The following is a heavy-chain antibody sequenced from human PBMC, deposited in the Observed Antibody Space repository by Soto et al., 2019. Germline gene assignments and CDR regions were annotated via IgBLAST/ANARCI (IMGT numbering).Heavy chain of an antibody. Sequence: GASVKVSCKASGYTFTGYYIHWVRQAPGQGLEWMGWINPNSGGTKYAQKFQGWVTMTRDTSISTAYMELSRLRSDDTAVYYCARDYARSDGYNLFDYWGQGTLVTVSS. CDR2: INPNSGGT. CDR1: GYTFTGYY. CDR3: ARDYARSDGYNLFDY. V-gene: IGHV1-2*04. J-gene: IGHJ4*02. D-gene: IGHD5-12*01.